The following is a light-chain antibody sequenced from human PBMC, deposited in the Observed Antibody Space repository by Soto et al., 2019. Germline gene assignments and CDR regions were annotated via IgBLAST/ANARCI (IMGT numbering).Light chain of an antibody. CDR2: AAS. CDR3: QQLNSYPIT. CDR1: QGISNY. V-gene: IGKV1-9*01. Sequence: DIQLTQSPSFLSASVGDRVTITCRASQGISNYLAWYQQTKGKAPKLLIFAASTLQSGVPSTFRGSGSGTEFTLTISRLQPEDFETYYCQQLNSYPITFGQGTRLEIK. J-gene: IGKJ5*01.